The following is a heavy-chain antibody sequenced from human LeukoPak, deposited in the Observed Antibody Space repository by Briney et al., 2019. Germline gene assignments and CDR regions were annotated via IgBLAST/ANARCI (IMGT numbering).Heavy chain of an antibody. CDR1: GLNFNDYD. V-gene: IGHV3-33*01. CDR2: IWDDGSNK. J-gene: IGHJ2*01. CDR3: TRERGGQDWDFDL. D-gene: IGHD3-10*01. Sequence: GGSLRLSCAASGLNFNDYDMDWVRQAPGKGPEWVAVIWDDGSNKYYAESVKGRFTISRAISTRMLSMQLNSLRVEDTAVYYCTRERGGQDWDFDLWGRGTLVTVSS.